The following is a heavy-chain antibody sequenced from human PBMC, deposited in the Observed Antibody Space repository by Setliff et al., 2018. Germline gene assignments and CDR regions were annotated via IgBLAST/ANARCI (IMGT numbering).Heavy chain of an antibody. J-gene: IGHJ6*03. D-gene: IGHD5-12*01. V-gene: IGHV1-18*01. Sequence: ASVKVSCKASGYIFTSYGFSWVRQAPGQGLEWMGWISTYNGKTNYAQKFQGRVTMTTDTSTSTAYMELSSLRSEDTAVYYCARDLGVEMATIGNHLYYYMDVWGKGTTVTVSS. CDR3: ARDLGVEMATIGNHLYYYMDV. CDR1: GYIFTSYG. CDR2: ISTYNGKT.